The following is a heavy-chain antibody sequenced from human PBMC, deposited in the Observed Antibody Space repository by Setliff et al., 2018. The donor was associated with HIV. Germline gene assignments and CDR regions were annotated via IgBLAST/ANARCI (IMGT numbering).Heavy chain of an antibody. Sequence: PSETLSLTCAVSGYSISSGYYWGWIRQPPGKGLEWIGSIYQTGSTYYNPSFKSRVTVSLDMSKNQFSLRLASVTAADTAVYYCTRQAWDSKSSGYFSDYWGQGTLVTVSS. CDR2: IYQTGST. J-gene: IGHJ4*02. CDR1: GYSISSGYY. D-gene: IGHD3-22*01. V-gene: IGHV4-38-2*01. CDR3: TRQAWDSKSSGYFSDY.